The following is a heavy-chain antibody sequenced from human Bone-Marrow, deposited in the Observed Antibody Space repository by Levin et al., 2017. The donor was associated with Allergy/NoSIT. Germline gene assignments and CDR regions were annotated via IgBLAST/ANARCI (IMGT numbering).Heavy chain of an antibody. D-gene: IGHD1-1*01. CDR3: ARSRWNDDGLNY. Sequence: SQTLSLTCTVSNGSISNNYWSWIRPPPGKGLEWIGYIYYSGTTNFNPSLQGRVTLSLDTSKSQFSLKVRSVTAADTAVYYCARSRWNDDGLNYWGQGIRVTVSS. CDR2: IYYSGTT. J-gene: IGHJ4*02. V-gene: IGHV4-59*01. CDR1: NGSISNNY.